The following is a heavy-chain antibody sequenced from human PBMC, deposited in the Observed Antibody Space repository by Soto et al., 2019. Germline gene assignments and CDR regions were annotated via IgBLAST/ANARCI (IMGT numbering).Heavy chain of an antibody. D-gene: IGHD2-2*01. CDR3: ARRAAIVVVPAAYDY. J-gene: IGHJ4*02. CDR2: IYYSGST. Sequence: KLSETLSLTCTVSGGSISSGGYYWSWIRQHPGKGLEWIGYIYYSGSTYYNPSLKSRVTISVDTSKNQFPLKLSSVTAADTAVYYCARRAAIVVVPAAYDYWGQGTLVTVSS. V-gene: IGHV4-31*03. CDR1: GGSISSGGYY.